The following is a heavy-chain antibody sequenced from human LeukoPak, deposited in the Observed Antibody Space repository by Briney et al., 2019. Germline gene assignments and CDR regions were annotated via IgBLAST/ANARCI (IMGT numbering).Heavy chain of an antibody. V-gene: IGHV4-59*01. CDR1: AGSISPYY. CDR3: ARVVEYQVLSFDP. CDR2: IYYSGST. J-gene: IGHJ5*02. Sequence: SETLSLTCTVSAGSISPYYWSWIRQPPGKGLEWLGYIYYSGSTNYKSSLKSRVSISVDRSKNQFSLKLSSVTAADTAVYYCARVVEYQVLSFDPWGQGTLVTVSS. D-gene: IGHD2/OR15-2a*01.